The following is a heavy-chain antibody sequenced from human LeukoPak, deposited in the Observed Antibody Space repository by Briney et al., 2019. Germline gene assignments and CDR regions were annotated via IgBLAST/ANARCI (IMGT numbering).Heavy chain of an antibody. CDR1: GFTFSSYG. V-gene: IGHV4-59*01. CDR3: ARDGGRDYYGSGSYDYYFDY. Sequence: LRLSCAACGFTFSSYGMHWVRQAPGKGLEWIGYIYYSGSTNYNPSIKSRVTISVDTSKNQFSLKLSSVTAADTAVYYCARDGGRDYYGSGSYDYYFDYWGQGTLVTVSS. D-gene: IGHD3-10*01. CDR2: IYYSGST. J-gene: IGHJ4*02.